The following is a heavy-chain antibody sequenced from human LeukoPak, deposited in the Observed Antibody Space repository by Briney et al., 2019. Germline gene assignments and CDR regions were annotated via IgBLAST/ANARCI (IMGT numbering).Heavy chain of an antibody. D-gene: IGHD3/OR15-3a*01. CDR3: AREGLSLINFDS. Sequence: GASVKVSCKASGYTFTGYYMHWVRQAPGQGLEWMGWINPNSGGTNYARKFQGRLALTRDTSISTAYMQLSGLTSDDTALYYCAREGLSLINFDSWGQGTLITVSS. V-gene: IGHV1-2*02. CDR1: GYTFTGYY. J-gene: IGHJ4*02. CDR2: INPNSGGT.